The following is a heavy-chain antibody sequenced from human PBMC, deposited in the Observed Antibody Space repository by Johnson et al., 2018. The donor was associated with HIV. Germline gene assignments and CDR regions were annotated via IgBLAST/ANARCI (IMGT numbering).Heavy chain of an antibody. CDR3: AREGGYSGYEGVGHTNDAFDI. CDR1: GITFSNAW. Sequence: MQLVESGGGLVQPGGSLRLSCAASGITFSNAWMSWVRQAPGKGLEWVGRIKSKTDGGTTDYAAPVKGRFTISRDNSKNTLYLQMNSLRAEDTAVYYCAREGGYSGYEGVGHTNDAFDIWGQGTMVTVSS. J-gene: IGHJ3*02. CDR2: IKSKTDGGTT. D-gene: IGHD5-12*01. V-gene: IGHV3-15*01.